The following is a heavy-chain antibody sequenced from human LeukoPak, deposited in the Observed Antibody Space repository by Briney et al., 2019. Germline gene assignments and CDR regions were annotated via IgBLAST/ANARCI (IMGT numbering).Heavy chain of an antibody. V-gene: IGHV5-51*01. CDR2: IFPGDFDI. J-gene: IGHJ5*02. CDR1: GYRFIDYW. D-gene: IGHD6-13*01. CDR3: ACRDLSSTWSFP. Sequence: GESLKISCKGSGYRFIDYWIGWVRQMPGKGLEWMGIIFPGDFDIKYSPSFQGQVTISADNSISTAYLQWSSLRASDTAMYYCACRDLSSTWSFPWGQGTLVTVSS.